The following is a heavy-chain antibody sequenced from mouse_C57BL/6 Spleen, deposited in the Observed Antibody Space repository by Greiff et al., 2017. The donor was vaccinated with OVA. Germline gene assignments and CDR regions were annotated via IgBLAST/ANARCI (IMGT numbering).Heavy chain of an antibody. Sequence: VQLQQPGAELVMPGASVKLSCKASGYTFTSYWMHWVKQRPGQGLEWIGEIDPSDSSTKSNPKFKGKSTLTVDKSSSSAYMQLSSLTSEDSAVYYCARTLITTVVAPYAMDYWGQGTSVTVSS. V-gene: IGHV1-69*01. J-gene: IGHJ4*01. CDR1: GYTFTSYW. CDR2: IDPSDSST. CDR3: ARTLITTVVAPYAMDY. D-gene: IGHD1-1*01.